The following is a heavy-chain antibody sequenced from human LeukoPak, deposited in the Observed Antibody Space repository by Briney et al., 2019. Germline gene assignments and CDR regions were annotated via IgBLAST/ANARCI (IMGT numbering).Heavy chain of an antibody. Sequence: PSETLSLTCAVSAGSILSTHWWSWDRQPPGRGLEWIGEVHLSRASNYNPALKRRVNMSIDKSRSQLSLEQTSVTAADTAIYYGARERGAFSPVGFWGQGTLVTVSS. V-gene: IGHV4-4*02. CDR3: ARERGAFSPVGF. CDR1: AGSILSTHW. CDR2: VHLSRAS. D-gene: IGHD2/OR15-2a*01. J-gene: IGHJ4*02.